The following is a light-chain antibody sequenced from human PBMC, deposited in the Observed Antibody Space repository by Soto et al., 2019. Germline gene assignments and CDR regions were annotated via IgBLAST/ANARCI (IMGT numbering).Light chain of an antibody. CDR2: EVS. Sequence: QSALTQPASVSGSPGQSITISCTGTNSDVRSYNLVSWYQQHRGKAPKLMIYEVSKRPSGVSNRFSGSKSGNTASLTISGLQAEDEADYYCCSYAGTGTFVFGTGTKVTVL. CDR3: CSYAGTGTFV. V-gene: IGLV2-23*02. CDR1: NSDVRSYNL. J-gene: IGLJ1*01.